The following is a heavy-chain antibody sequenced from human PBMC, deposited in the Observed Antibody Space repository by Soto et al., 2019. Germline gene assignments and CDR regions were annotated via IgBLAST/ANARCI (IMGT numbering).Heavy chain of an antibody. J-gene: IGHJ4*02. Sequence: SEPRSLTCTVAGGSINTVNYFWSWIRQSPDKGLEWIGQIYNGGTTYNNPSLKSRVTISVDTSKNQFSLKLSSVTAADTAVYYCARGQLWLRTSFDYWGQGTLVTVSS. CDR2: IYNGGTT. D-gene: IGHD5-18*01. CDR3: ARGQLWLRTSFDY. CDR1: GGSINTVNYF. V-gene: IGHV4-39*07.